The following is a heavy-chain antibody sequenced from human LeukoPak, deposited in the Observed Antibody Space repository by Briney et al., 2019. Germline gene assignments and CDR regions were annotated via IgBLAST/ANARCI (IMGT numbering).Heavy chain of an antibody. Sequence: TGGSLRLSCAASGFTFSSYGMHWVRQAPGKGLEWVSAISGSGGSTYYADSVKGRFTISRDNSKNTLYLQMNSLRAEDTAVYYCAKGTIFGVVIMYDYFDYWGQGTLVTVSS. CDR3: AKGTIFGVVIMYDYFDY. J-gene: IGHJ4*02. V-gene: IGHV3-23*01. D-gene: IGHD3-3*01. CDR2: ISGSGGST. CDR1: GFTFSSYG.